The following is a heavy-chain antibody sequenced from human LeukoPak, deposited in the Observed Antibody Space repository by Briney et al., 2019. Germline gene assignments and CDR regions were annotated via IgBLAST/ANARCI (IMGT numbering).Heavy chain of an antibody. CDR2: IRFDGGNK. CDR3: AKGNCGGDCYTYYYFYMDV. V-gene: IGHV3-30*02. Sequence: PGGSLRLSCAASGFTFSSYGMHWVRQAPGKGLEWVAFIRFDGGNKYYADSVKGRFTISRDNSKNTLYLQMNGLRAEDTAVYYCAKGNCGGDCYTYYYFYMDVWGKGTTVTVSS. J-gene: IGHJ6*03. CDR1: GFTFSSYG. D-gene: IGHD2-21*02.